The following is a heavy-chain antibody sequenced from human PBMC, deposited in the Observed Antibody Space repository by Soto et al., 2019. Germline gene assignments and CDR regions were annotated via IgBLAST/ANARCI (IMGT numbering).Heavy chain of an antibody. CDR1: GFTFSSYG. Sequence: GSLRLSCAASGFTFSSYGMHWVCQAPGKGLEWVAVISYDGSNKYYADSVKGRFTISRDNSKNTLYLQMNSLRAEDTAVYYCAKDGLVSAFDIWGQGTMVTVSS. V-gene: IGHV3-30*18. CDR2: ISYDGSNK. D-gene: IGHD1-26*01. CDR3: AKDGLVSAFDI. J-gene: IGHJ3*02.